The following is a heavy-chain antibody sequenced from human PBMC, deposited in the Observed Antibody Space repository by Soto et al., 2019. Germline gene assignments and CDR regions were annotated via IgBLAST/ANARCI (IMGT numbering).Heavy chain of an antibody. CDR1: GFTFDDYA. CDR3: AKASLLGRYDAFDI. J-gene: IGHJ3*02. D-gene: IGHD2-15*01. Sequence: GGSLRLSCAASGFTFDDYAMHWVRQAPGKGLEWVSGISWNSGSIGYADSVKGRFTISRDNAKNSLYLQMNSLRAEDTALYYCAKASLLGRYDAFDIWGQGTMVTVSS. V-gene: IGHV3-9*01. CDR2: ISWNSGSI.